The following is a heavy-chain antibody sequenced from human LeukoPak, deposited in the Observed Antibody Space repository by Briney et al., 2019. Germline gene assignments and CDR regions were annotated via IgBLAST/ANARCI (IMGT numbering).Heavy chain of an antibody. CDR1: RFTFSSYS. Sequence: QAGGSLRLSCAASRFTFSSYSMNWVRQAPGKGLEWVSAISGSGGSTYYADSVKGRFTISRDNSKNTLYLQMNSLRAEDTAVYYCAKDRHVVAATGPDYWGQGTLVTVSS. CDR3: AKDRHVVAATGPDY. V-gene: IGHV3-23*01. D-gene: IGHD2-15*01. CDR2: ISGSGGST. J-gene: IGHJ4*02.